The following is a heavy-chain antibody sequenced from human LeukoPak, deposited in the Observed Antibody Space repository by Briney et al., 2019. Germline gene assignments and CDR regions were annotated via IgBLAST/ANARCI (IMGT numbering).Heavy chain of an antibody. CDR3: TKMRGLLEGTFDY. D-gene: IGHD3-10*01. CDR2: IRSKAYGGTT. Sequence: GGSLRLSCTASGFTFGDYAMSWVRQAPGKGLEWVGFIRSKAYGGTTEYAASVKGRFTISRDDSKSIAYLQMNSLKTEDTAVYYCTKMRGLLEGTFDYWGQGTLVTVSS. J-gene: IGHJ4*02. V-gene: IGHV3-49*04. CDR1: GFTFGDYA.